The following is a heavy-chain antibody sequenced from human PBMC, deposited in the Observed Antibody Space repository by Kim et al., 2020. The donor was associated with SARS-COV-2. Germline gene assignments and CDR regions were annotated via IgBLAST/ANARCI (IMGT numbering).Heavy chain of an antibody. Sequence: SVKVSCKASGDSFSNHAISWVRQAPGQGLEWMGGIVPIFPSPSFAQKFLGRVTFTADDSTNTAYMELTSLRSEDTAVYFCARDNHPVSPNHRYHDLGVWGQGTTVTVSS. D-gene: IGHD4-4*01. CDR2: IVPIFPSP. J-gene: IGHJ6*02. CDR1: GDSFSNHA. V-gene: IGHV1-69*13. CDR3: ARDNHPVSPNHRYHDLGV.